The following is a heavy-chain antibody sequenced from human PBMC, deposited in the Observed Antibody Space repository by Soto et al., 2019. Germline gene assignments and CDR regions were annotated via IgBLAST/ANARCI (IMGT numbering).Heavy chain of an antibody. CDR2: INSDGSST. Sequence: EVQLVESGGGLVQPGGSLRLSCAASGFTFSSYWMHWVRQAPGKGLVWVSRINSDGSSTSYADSVKGRFTISRDNAKNTLYLQMNSLRAEDTAVYYCAREGGGIAAANLYYHYYGMDVWGQGTTVTVSS. V-gene: IGHV3-74*01. CDR1: GFTFSSYW. CDR3: AREGGGIAAANLYYHYYGMDV. J-gene: IGHJ6*02. D-gene: IGHD6-13*01.